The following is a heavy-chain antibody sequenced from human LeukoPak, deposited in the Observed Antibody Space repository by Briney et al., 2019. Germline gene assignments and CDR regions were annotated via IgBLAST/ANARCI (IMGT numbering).Heavy chain of an antibody. V-gene: IGHV1-69*13. J-gene: IGHJ6*03. CDR3: ARGRADIVVDGNCYYYMDV. Sequence: SVKVSCKASGGTFSSYAISWVRQAPGQGLEWMGGIIPIFGTANYAQKFQGRVTITADESTSTAYMELSSLRSEDTAVYYCARGRADIVVDGNCYYYMDVWGKGTTVTVSS. CDR1: GGTFSSYA. D-gene: IGHD2-2*01. CDR2: IIPIFGTA.